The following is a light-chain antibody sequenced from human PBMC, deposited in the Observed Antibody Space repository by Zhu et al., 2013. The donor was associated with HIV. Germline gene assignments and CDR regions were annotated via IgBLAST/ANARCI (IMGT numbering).Light chain of an antibody. CDR3: QQYGSSPST. V-gene: IGKV3-20*01. CDR2: GAS. Sequence: EFVLTQSPGTLSLSPGERATLSCRASQSVSSSYLAWYQQKPGQAPRLLIYGASNRATGIPDRFSGSGSGTDFTLTISRLEPEDFAVYYCQQYGSSPSTFGPGTKVD. J-gene: IGKJ3*01. CDR1: QSVSSSY.